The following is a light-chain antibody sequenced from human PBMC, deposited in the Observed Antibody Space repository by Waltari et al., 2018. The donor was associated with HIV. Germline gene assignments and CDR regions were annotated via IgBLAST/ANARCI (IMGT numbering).Light chain of an antibody. CDR2: DAS. J-gene: IGKJ1*01. CDR1: RSISRN. Sequence: IVLTQSPATLSLSPGERVSLSCRASRSISRNLVWYQQRPGQAPRRLIYDASNRATGIPARFSGSGSGTDFTLTISSLEPEDFAVYYGQQRGNWPPTFGQGTKVEIK. CDR3: QQRGNWPPT. V-gene: IGKV3-11*01.